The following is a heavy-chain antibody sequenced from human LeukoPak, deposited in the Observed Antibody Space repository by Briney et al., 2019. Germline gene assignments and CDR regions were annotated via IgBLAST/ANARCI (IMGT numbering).Heavy chain of an antibody. CDR1: GGSFSGYY. CDR3: ARGRWRYCSSTSCPQYNWFDP. V-gene: IGHV4-34*01. D-gene: IGHD2-2*01. Sequence: SETLSLTCTVYGGSFSGYYWSWIRQPPGKGLEWIGEIIHSGSTNYNPSLKSRVTISVDTSKNQFSLKLRSVTAADTAVYYCARGRWRYCSSTSCPQYNWFDPWGQGTLVTVSS. CDR2: IIHSGST. J-gene: IGHJ5*02.